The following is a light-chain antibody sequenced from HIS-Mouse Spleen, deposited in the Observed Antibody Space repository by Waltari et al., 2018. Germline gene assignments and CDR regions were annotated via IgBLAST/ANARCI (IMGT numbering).Light chain of an antibody. CDR1: SSDGGGYNY. V-gene: IGLV2-8*01. J-gene: IGLJ3*02. CDR2: EVS. Sequence: QTALTPPPSASGSPGQSVTISCTGTSSDGGGYNYVSWYQQHPGKAPKLMIYEVSKRPSGVPDRFSGSKSGNTASLTVSGLQAEDEADYYCSSYAGSNNWVFGGGTKLTVL. CDR3: SSYAGSNNWV.